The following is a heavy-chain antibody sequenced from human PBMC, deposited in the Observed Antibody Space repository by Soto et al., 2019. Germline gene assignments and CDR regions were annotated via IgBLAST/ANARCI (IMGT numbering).Heavy chain of an antibody. V-gene: IGHV3-74*01. CDR1: GFTFSIYW. D-gene: IGHD1-1*01. J-gene: IGHJ6*02. CDR3: ASAYNMDV. Sequence: EVQLVESGGGLVQPGGSLRLSCAASGFTFSIYWMHWVRQAPGKGLVWVSRIKSDGSSTNYADSVKGRFTISRDNAKNTVFLQMNSLRAEDTAVYYCASAYNMDVWGQGTTVTVSS. CDR2: IKSDGSST.